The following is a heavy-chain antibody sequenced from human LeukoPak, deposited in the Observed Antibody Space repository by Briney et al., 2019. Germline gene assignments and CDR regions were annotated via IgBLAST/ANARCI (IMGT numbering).Heavy chain of an antibody. CDR1: GYTFTSYA. CDR2: INTNTGNP. CDR3: AADSSSWYLQIENAFDI. Sequence: ASVKVSCKASGYTFTSYAMNWVRQAPGQGLEWMGWINTNTGNPTYAQGFIGRFVFSLDTSVSTAYLQISSLKAEDTAVYYCAADSSSWYLQIENAFDIWGQGTMVTVSS. D-gene: IGHD6-13*01. V-gene: IGHV7-4-1*02. J-gene: IGHJ3*02.